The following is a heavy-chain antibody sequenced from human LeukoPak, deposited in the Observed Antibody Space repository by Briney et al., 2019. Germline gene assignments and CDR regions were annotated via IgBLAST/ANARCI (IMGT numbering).Heavy chain of an antibody. D-gene: IGHD3-10*01. CDR1: GFIFDYYA. CDR3: AKDTGIRSGSHYGFDF. J-gene: IGHJ4*02. CDR2: ITWDGTRT. V-gene: IGHV3-43D*04. Sequence: GGSLRRSCRASGFIFDYYAMHWVRQAPGKGLEWSSLITWDGTRTDYGDSVKGRFTMSRDNNKKSLFLQMNSLRLDDTAFYYCAKDTGIRSGSHYGFDFWGQGTLVTVS.